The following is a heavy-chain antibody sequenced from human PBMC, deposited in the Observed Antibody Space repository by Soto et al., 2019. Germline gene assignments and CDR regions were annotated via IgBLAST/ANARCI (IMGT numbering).Heavy chain of an antibody. CDR3: TTDGMTWFGELLSYYYMDV. Sequence: GGSLRLSCAASGFTFSNAWMSWVRQAPGKGLEWVGRIKSKTDGGTTDYAAPVKGRFTISRDDSKNTLYLQMNSLKTEDTAVYYCTTDGMTWFGELLSYYYMDVWGKGTTVTVSS. CDR1: GFTFSNAW. D-gene: IGHD3-10*01. J-gene: IGHJ6*03. CDR2: IKSKTDGGTT. V-gene: IGHV3-15*01.